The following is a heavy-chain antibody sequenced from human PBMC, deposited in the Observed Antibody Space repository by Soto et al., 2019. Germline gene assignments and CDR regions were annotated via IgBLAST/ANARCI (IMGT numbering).Heavy chain of an antibody. CDR1: GFMFSRYW. V-gene: IGHV3-74*03. D-gene: IGHD1-26*01. J-gene: IGHJ4*02. Sequence: PGGSLRLSCAASGFMFSRYWMHWVRQAPGKGPVWVSRINEDGATSTYADSVKGRFTISRDNDKNTLYLQLDSLRVEDTAMYYCTRGPRPSSSGTGAYWGPGTQVTVSS. CDR3: TRGPRPSSSGTGAY. CDR2: INEDGATS.